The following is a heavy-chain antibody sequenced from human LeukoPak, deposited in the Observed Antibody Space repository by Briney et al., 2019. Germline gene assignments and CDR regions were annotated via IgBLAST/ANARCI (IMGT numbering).Heavy chain of an antibody. CDR2: ISSSSSYT. J-gene: IGHJ4*02. Sequence: GGSLRLSCAASRFTFSDYYMSWIRQAPGKGLEWVSYISSSSSYTNYADSVKGRFTISRDNAKNSLYLQMNSLRAEDTAVYYCARGSVQGSSWYVYWGQGTLGTVS. D-gene: IGHD6-13*01. V-gene: IGHV3-11*06. CDR1: RFTFSDYY. CDR3: ARGSVQGSSWYVY.